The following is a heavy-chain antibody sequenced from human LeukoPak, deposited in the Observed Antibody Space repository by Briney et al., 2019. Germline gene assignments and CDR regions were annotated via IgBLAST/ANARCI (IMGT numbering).Heavy chain of an antibody. V-gene: IGHV4-39*01. CDR2: INYSGTT. CDR3: ARLSIVGATSSYYMDV. CDR1: GDSFSSSSYD. J-gene: IGHJ6*03. Sequence: SETLSLTCSVSGDSFSSSSYDGGWSRQPPGKGLEWIVSINYSGTTYYNPSLKSRVTISVDTSKNQFSLRLRSVTVAHTAVYYCARLSIVGATSSYYMDVWGKGTTVTVSS. D-gene: IGHD1-26*01.